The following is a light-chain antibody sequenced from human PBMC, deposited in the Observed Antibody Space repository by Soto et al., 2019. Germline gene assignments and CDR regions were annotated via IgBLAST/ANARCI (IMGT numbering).Light chain of an antibody. V-gene: IGKV3-15*01. Sequence: EIVMTQSPATLSVSPGEGATLSCRASQSLSSYLAWYQQKPGQAPRLLIYGASTRATGIPARFSGSGSGTEFTRTISSLQSEDFAVYYCLQYKSWPLTFGGGTKVEIK. J-gene: IGKJ4*01. CDR1: QSLSSY. CDR2: GAS. CDR3: LQYKSWPLT.